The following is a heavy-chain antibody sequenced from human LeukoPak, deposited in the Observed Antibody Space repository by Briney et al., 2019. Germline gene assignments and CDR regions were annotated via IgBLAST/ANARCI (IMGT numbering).Heavy chain of an antibody. Sequence: GGSLRLSCAASGFTFSSYAMHWVRQAPGKGLEWVAVISYDGSNKYYADSVKGRFTISRDNSKNTLYLLMNSLRAEDTALYHCARDPIEGGAPFYMDVWGKGTTVTVSS. V-gene: IGHV3-30-3*01. D-gene: IGHD3-16*01. J-gene: IGHJ6*03. CDR2: ISYDGSNK. CDR3: ARDPIEGGAPFYMDV. CDR1: GFTFSSYA.